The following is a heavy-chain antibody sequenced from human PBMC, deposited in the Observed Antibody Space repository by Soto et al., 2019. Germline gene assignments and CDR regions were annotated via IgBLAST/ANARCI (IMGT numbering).Heavy chain of an antibody. J-gene: IGHJ4*02. Sequence: QVQLVQSGAEVKKPESSVKVSCKAPGGTFSTYAISWVRQAPGQGLEWMGGIIPMFGTANYAQRFQDRVTTTADESTNTGYIELSSLRYEDSAVYFCASGIQLWLRRINNGYSGWGQGTLVTVSS. CDR2: IIPMFGTA. D-gene: IGHD5-18*01. CDR1: GGTFSTYA. V-gene: IGHV1-69*12. CDR3: ASGIQLWLRRINNGYSG.